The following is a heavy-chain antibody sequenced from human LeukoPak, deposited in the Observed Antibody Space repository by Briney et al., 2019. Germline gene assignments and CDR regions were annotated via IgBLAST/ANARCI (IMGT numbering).Heavy chain of an antibody. CDR3: AIWGKDSSTWSELDY. V-gene: IGHV1-2*02. J-gene: IGHJ4*02. CDR1: GYRFSDYY. D-gene: IGHD6-13*01. CDR2: INPHTDGT. Sequence: ASVKVSCKTSGYRFSDYYIHWVRQAPGQGLEWMGWINPHTDGTNYAQKFEGRVSMTGDTSINTAYMELSRLRSDDTALYYCAIWGKDSSTWSELDYWGQGTLVTVSS.